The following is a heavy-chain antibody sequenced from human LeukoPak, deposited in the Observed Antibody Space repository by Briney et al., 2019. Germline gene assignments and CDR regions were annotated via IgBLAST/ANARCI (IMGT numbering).Heavy chain of an antibody. D-gene: IGHD2-21*02. CDR1: GGSISSSSYY. J-gene: IGHJ4*01. V-gene: IGHV4-39*01. CDR2: IYYSGST. CDR3: ARVGVTHALDY. Sequence: PSETLSLTCTVSGGSISSSSYYWGWIRRPPGKGLEWIGSIYYSGSTYYNPSLKSRVTISVDTSKNQFSLKLSSVTAADTAVYYCARVGVTHALDYWGQEPWSPSPQ.